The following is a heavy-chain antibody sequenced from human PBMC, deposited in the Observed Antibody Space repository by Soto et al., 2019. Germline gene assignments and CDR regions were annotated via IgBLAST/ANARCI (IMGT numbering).Heavy chain of an antibody. CDR1: GFTFSSYS. CDR3: ARVDDYGDYIPYYYYGMDV. J-gene: IGHJ6*02. V-gene: IGHV3-21*01. Sequence: GGSLRLSCAASGFTFSSYSMNWVRQAPGKGLEWVSSISSSSSYIYYADSVKGRFTISRDNAKNSLYLQMNSLRAEDTAVYYCARVDDYGDYIPYYYYGMDVWGQGTTVTVSS. D-gene: IGHD4-17*01. CDR2: ISSSSSYI.